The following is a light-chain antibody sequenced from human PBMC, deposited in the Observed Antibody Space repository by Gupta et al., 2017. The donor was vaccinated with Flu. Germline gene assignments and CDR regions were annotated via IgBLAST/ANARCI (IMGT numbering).Light chain of an antibody. CDR1: SSNIGSHS. Sequence: QSVLTQPPSASETPGQTVTIFCSGRSSNIGSHSVTWYQQIPGKAPKLLIYENTQRPSGVPDRVSGSKSGASASLAISGLQSEDDADYDCGAWDVSLNTWVFGGGTKLTVL. CDR3: GAWDVSLNTWV. CDR2: ENT. J-gene: IGLJ3*02. V-gene: IGLV1-44*01.